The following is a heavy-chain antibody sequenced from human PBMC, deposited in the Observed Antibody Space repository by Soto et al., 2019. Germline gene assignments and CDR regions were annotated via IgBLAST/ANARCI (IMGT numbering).Heavy chain of an antibody. J-gene: IGHJ4*02. CDR1: GFTFSSYD. Sequence: PGGSLRLSCAASGFTFSSYDMSWVRQAPGKGLEWVSGVSASGSITSYADSAKGRFTISRDNAKNTVFLQMSSLRAEDTAVYFCAKGDCSGGRCYRGFVYWSQGTLVTVSS. V-gene: IGHV3-23*01. CDR3: AKGDCSGGRCYRGFVY. D-gene: IGHD2-15*01. CDR2: VSASGSIT.